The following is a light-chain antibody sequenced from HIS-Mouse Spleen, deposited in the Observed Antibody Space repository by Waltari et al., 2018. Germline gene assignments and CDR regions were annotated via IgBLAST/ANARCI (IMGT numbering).Light chain of an antibody. CDR1: QGISRY. Sequence: AIRMTQSPSSLSASTGDRVTITCRASQGISRYLAWYQQKPGKAPKLLIYAASTLQSGVPSRFSGSGSGTDFTLTISCLQSEDFATYYCQQYYSYPFTFGPGTKVDIK. J-gene: IGKJ3*01. CDR3: QQYYSYPFT. CDR2: AAS. V-gene: IGKV1-8*01.